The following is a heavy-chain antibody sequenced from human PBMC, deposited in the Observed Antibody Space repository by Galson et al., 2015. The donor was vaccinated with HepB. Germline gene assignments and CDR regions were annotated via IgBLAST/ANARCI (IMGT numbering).Heavy chain of an antibody. V-gene: IGHV4-39*01. CDR3: AEYYDFWSGYWTLYA. Sequence: SETLSLTCTVSGGSISSSSYYWGWIRQPPGKGLEWIGSIYYSGSTYYNPSLKSRVTISVDTSKNQFSLKLSSVTAADTAVYYCAEYYDFWSGYWTLYAWGQGTLVTVSS. CDR1: GGSISSSSYY. J-gene: IGHJ4*02. D-gene: IGHD3-3*01. CDR2: IYYSGST.